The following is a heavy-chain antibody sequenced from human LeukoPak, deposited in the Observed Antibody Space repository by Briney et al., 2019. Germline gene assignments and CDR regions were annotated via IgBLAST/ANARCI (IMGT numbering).Heavy chain of an antibody. CDR1: GGSISSSSYY. D-gene: IGHD1-26*01. J-gene: IGHJ5*02. CDR2: IYYSGST. Sequence: SETLSLTCTVSGGSISSSSYYWGWIRQPPGKGLEWIGSIYYSGSTYYNPSLKSRVTISIDTSKNQFSLKLSSVTATDTAVFYCVKVVGAPNRFDPWGQGTLVTVSS. CDR3: VKVVGAPNRFDP. V-gene: IGHV4-39*07.